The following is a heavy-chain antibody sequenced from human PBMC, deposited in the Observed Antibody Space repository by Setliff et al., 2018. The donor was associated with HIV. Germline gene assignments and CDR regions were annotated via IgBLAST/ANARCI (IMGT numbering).Heavy chain of an antibody. V-gene: IGHV1-46*01. Sequence: GASVKVSCKASGYTLTSYFMHWVRQAPGQGLEWMGIINPSDGATTYAQKFEGRVTRTSDTSTNTVYMELSSLKSDDTAVYNCAREHPIAATDTRLANYLDYWGQGTLFTVSS. CDR3: AREHPIAATDTRLANYLDY. D-gene: IGHD6-13*01. J-gene: IGHJ4*02. CDR2: INPSDGAT. CDR1: GYTLTSYF.